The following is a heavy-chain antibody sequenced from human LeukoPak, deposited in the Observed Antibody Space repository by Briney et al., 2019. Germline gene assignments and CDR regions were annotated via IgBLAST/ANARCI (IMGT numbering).Heavy chain of an antibody. D-gene: IGHD2-2*01. CDR2: MSSSGST. J-gene: IGHJ5*01. CDR1: GGSISSSDYY. V-gene: IGHV4-39*01. CDR3: ARRRRNYAVDS. Sequence: SEALSLTCIVSGGSISSSDYYWGWIRLPPGKGLEWIGSMSSSGSTYYNPSLKSRVTMSVDTSSNQFSLKLNSVTAADTAVYCCARRRRNYAVDSWGQGTLVTVSS.